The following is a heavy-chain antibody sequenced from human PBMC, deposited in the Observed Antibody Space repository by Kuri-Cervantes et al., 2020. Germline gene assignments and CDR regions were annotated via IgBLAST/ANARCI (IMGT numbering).Heavy chain of an antibody. V-gene: IGHV1-18*01. J-gene: IGHJ4*02. D-gene: IGHD2-15*01. CDR3: ATASGYCSGGSCPN. CDR1: GGTFSSYA. Sequence: ASVKVSCKASGGTFSSYAISWVRQAPGQGLEWMGWISAYNGNTNYAQKPQGRVTMTTDTSTSTAYMELRSLRSDDTAVYYCATASGYCSGGSCPNWGQGTLVTVSS. CDR2: ISAYNGNT.